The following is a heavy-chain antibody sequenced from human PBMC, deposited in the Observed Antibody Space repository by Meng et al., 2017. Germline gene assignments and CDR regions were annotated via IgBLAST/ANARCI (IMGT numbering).Heavy chain of an antibody. CDR3: ARSHSVTIVAFDY. Sequence: QVRLQQWGAGLLKPSGTLSLACAVYGGSFSGYYWSWIRQPPGKGLEWIGEINHSGSTNYNPSLKSRVTMSLDTSKNQFSLRLSSVTAADTAVYYCARSHSVTIVAFDYWGQGTLVTVSS. V-gene: IGHV4-34*01. CDR1: GGSFSGYY. D-gene: IGHD4-17*01. J-gene: IGHJ4*02. CDR2: INHSGST.